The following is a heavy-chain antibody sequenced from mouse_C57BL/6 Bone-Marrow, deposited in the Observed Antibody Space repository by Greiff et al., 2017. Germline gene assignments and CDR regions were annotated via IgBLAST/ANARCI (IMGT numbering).Heavy chain of an antibody. CDR2: IYPRSGNT. CDR1: GYTFTSYG. CDR3: ARRRHHIFFDY. Sequence: VQLQQSGAELARPGASVKLSCKASGYTFTSYGISWVKQSTGQGLEWIGEIYPRSGNTYYNEKFKGKATLTADKSSSTAYMELRSLTSEDSAVYFCARRRHHIFFDYWGQGTTLTVSS. D-gene: IGHD3-1*01. J-gene: IGHJ2*01. V-gene: IGHV1-81*01.